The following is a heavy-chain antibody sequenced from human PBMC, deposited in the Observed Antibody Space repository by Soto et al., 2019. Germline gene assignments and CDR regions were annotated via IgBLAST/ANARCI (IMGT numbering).Heavy chain of an antibody. D-gene: IGHD3-22*01. CDR2: INPSGGST. Sequence: ASVKVPCKASGYTFTSYYMHWVRQAPGQGLEWMGIINPSGGSTSYAQKFQGRVTVTRDTSTSTVYMELSSLRSEDTAVYYCARVRYYDSRGYRTLPVYFDYSGPGTLVTVYS. J-gene: IGHJ4*02. CDR3: ARVRYYDSRGYRTLPVYFDY. CDR1: GYTFTSYY. V-gene: IGHV1-46*01.